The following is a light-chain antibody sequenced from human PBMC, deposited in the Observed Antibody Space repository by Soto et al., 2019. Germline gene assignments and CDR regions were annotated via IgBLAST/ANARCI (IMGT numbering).Light chain of an antibody. CDR3: CSYAGSSTWV. J-gene: IGLJ3*02. CDR1: SSDVGSYNL. Sequence: QSAPSQPASVSWSPGQSITSSCTGTSSDVGSYNLGSWYQQHPGKAPKLMIYEGSKRPSGVSNRFAGSKSGNTASLTISGLQTEDEADYYCCSYAGSSTWVFGGGTKLTVL. CDR2: EGS. V-gene: IGLV2-23*01.